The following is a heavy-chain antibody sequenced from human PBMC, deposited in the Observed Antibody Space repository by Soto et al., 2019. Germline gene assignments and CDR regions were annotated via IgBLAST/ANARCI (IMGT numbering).Heavy chain of an antibody. D-gene: IGHD4-17*01. Sequence: LSLTCTVSGGSISSYYWSWIRQPPGKGLEWIGYIYYSGSTNYNPSLKSRVTISVDTSKNQFSLKLSSVTAADTAVYYCARAPRYGDFSIFDYWGQGTLVTVSS. CDR3: ARAPRYGDFSIFDY. CDR1: GGSISSYY. J-gene: IGHJ4*02. V-gene: IGHV4-59*01. CDR2: IYYSGST.